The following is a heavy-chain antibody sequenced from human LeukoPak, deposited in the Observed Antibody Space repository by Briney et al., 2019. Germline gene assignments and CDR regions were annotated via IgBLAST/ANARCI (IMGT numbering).Heavy chain of an antibody. V-gene: IGHV3-53*04. CDR3: ARGPVTAPTYYYYGMDV. D-gene: IGHD2-21*02. J-gene: IGHJ6*02. Sequence: GGSLSLSCAASGFTISSNYMSWVRQAPGKGLEWVSVIYSGGSTYYADSVKGRFTISRHNSKNTLYLQMNSLRAEDTAVYYCARGPVTAPTYYYYGMDVWGQGTTVTVSS. CDR1: GFTISSNY. CDR2: IYSGGST.